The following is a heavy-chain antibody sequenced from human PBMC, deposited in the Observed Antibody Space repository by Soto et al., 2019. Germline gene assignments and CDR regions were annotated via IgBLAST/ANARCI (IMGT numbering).Heavy chain of an antibody. CDR2: IIPLFDSA. V-gene: IGHV1-69*06. J-gene: IGHJ4*02. D-gene: IGHD3-22*01. CDR1: GDTFSNQA. Sequence: QVHLVQSGTEVKKPGSSVKVSCKTSGDTFSNQAISWVRQAPGQGLEWMGGIIPLFDSASYAERSHDRVTITADKFTNTAYLELRSLPSADTAISYCAASTFQSGVSGYFQLDHWGQGPLVTVSS. CDR3: AASTFQSGVSGYFQLDH.